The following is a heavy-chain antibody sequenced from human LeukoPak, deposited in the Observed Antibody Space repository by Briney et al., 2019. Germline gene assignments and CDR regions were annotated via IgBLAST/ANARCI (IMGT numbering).Heavy chain of an antibody. CDR2: INPSGGST. J-gene: IGHJ6*02. Sequence: ATVKVSCKASGYTFTSYFMHWVRQAPGQGLEWMGIINPSGGSTSYAQKFQGRVTMTRATSTSTVYMELSSLRSEDTAVYYCARVELNYGMDVWGQGTTVTVSS. CDR3: ARVELNYGMDV. D-gene: IGHD1-7*01. V-gene: IGHV1-46*01. CDR1: GYTFTSYF.